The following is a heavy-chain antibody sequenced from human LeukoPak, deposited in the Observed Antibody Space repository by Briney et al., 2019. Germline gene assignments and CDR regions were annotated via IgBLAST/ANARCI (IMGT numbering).Heavy chain of an antibody. CDR2: IYYSGNT. Sequence: PSETLSLTCTVSGGSFSSSSYYCGWIRQPPGKGLEWIGNIYYSGNTYYNPSLQSRVTISVDTSKNQSSLKLSSATAADTAVYYCARGDGDYGWFDPWGQGTLVTVSS. J-gene: IGHJ5*02. D-gene: IGHD4-17*01. CDR1: GGSFSSSSYY. CDR3: ARGDGDYGWFDP. V-gene: IGHV4-39*07.